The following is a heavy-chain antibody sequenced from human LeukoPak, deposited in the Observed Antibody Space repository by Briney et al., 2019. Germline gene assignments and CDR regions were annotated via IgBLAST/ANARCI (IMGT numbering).Heavy chain of an antibody. D-gene: IGHD6-13*01. J-gene: IGHJ4*02. CDR3: AGAAADTEYFEY. CDR1: GLTFSSYA. V-gene: IGHV3-30*04. CDR2: ISFDGRNK. Sequence: GGSLRLSCAASGLTFSSYAIHWVRQAPGKGLEWLAVISFDGRNKHYADSVKGRFTISRDNSKKALYLQMNSLRGEDTAVYYGAGAAADTEYFEYWRQGTLVTVSS.